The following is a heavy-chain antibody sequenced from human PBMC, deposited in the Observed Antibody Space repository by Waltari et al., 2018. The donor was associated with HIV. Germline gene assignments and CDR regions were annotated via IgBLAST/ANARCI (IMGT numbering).Heavy chain of an antibody. CDR2: RADEGSKK. J-gene: IGHJ4*02. V-gene: IGHV3-30*18. CDR1: GFTFSGYG. Sequence: VQLVESGGGVVQPGRSLRLSCEGSGFTFSGYGKHWVRPGPGRGQEWVAVRADEGSKKDYADSVKCRFTNSRDNSKNTLYLQMNSLRAEDTAVYYCAKDEYYDSSGYQDYWGQGTLVSVSS. CDR3: AKDEYYDSSGYQDY. D-gene: IGHD3-22*01.